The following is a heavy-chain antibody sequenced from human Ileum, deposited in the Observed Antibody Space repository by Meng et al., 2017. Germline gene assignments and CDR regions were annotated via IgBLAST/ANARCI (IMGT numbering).Heavy chain of an antibody. CDR1: GGSIESNNW. Sequence: QVPLEESGPGLVKPSETLSLTCAVSGGSIESNNWWTWIRQPPGQGLEWIGEVYHSGSTHYNPSLQSRVTISIDNSKNRFSLSLNSVTAADTAIYYCARADYVRYFDLWGRGTLVTVSS. J-gene: IGHJ2*01. CDR3: ARADYVRYFDL. V-gene: IGHV4-4*02. D-gene: IGHD3-10*02. CDR2: VYHSGST.